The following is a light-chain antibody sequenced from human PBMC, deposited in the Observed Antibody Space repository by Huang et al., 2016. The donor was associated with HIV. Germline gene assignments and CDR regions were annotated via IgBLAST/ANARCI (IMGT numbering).Light chain of an antibody. J-gene: IGKJ1*01. V-gene: IGKV1-6*01. CDR1: HDIRID. CDR2: AEY. Sequence: AIQMTQSPSALSASVGDRVTITCRASHDIRIDLGWYQQKPGKARKLLIYAEYSLQSGVPARVSGSGSGTEYTLTISSLQTEEFATYYCLQDYNYPWTFGQGTKVEIK. CDR3: LQDYNYPWT.